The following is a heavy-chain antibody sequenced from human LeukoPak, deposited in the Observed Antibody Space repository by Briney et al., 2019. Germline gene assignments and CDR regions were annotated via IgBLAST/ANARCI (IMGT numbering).Heavy chain of an antibody. J-gene: IGHJ6*03. Sequence: SVKVSCKASGGTFSSYAISWVRQAPGQGLEWMGRIIPIFGTANYAQKFQGRVTITTDESTSTAYMELSSLRSEDTAVYYCARARRRYCSSTSCKGSFGLHCYYYMDVWGKGTTVTVSS. CDR1: GGTFSSYA. V-gene: IGHV1-69*05. CDR2: IIPIFGTA. D-gene: IGHD2-2*01. CDR3: ARARRRYCSSTSCKGSFGLHCYYYMDV.